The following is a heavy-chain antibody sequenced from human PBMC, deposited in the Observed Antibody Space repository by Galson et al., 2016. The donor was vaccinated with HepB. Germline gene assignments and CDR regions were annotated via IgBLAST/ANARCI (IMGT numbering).Heavy chain of an antibody. CDR2: ISSGGRDT. Sequence: SLRLSCAASGFTFSDFYMAWVRQAPGKGLEYVSHISSGGRDTNYADSVKGRFTISRDNAKKSLYLQMNSPRAEDTAVYYCARDRTSRAALDYWGQGTLVTVSS. D-gene: IGHD6-25*01. J-gene: IGHJ4*02. V-gene: IGHV3-11*06. CDR1: GFTFSDFY. CDR3: ARDRTSRAALDY.